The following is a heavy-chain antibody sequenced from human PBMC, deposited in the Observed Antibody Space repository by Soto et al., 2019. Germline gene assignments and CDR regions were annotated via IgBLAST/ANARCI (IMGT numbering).Heavy chain of an antibody. D-gene: IGHD2-2*01. CDR2: ISAYNGNT. V-gene: IGHV1-18*04. CDR1: GYTFTSYG. J-gene: IGHJ5*02. CDR3: ARDCSSTSCFSWFDP. Sequence: ASVKVSCKASGYTFTSYGISWVRQAPGQGLEWMGWISAYNGNTNYAQKLQGRVTMTTDTSTSTAYMELRSLRSDDTAVYYCARDCSSTSCFSWFDPWGQGTLVTVSS.